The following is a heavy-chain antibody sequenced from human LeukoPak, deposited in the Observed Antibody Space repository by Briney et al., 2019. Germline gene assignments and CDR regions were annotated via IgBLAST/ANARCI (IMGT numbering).Heavy chain of an antibody. CDR3: ARSALAMVRGVIMVIYGMDV. J-gene: IGHJ6*02. CDR2: IWYDGSNK. Sequence: PGGSLRLSCAASGITFSSYGMHWVRQAPGKGLEWVAVIWYDGSNKYYADSVKGRFTISRDNSKNTLYLQMNSLRAEDTAVFYCARSALAMVRGVIMVIYGMDVWGQGTTVIVSS. CDR1: GITFSSYG. V-gene: IGHV3-33*08. D-gene: IGHD3-10*01.